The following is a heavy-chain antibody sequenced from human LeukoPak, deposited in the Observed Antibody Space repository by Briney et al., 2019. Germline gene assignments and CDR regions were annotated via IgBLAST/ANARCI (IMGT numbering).Heavy chain of an antibody. CDR2: IWYDGSNK. CDR3: ARVGAAAAGHYYYYGMDV. Sequence: PGRSLRLSCAASGFTFSSHGMHWVRQAPGKGLEWVAVIWYDGSNKYYADSVKGRFTISRDNSKNTLYLQMNSLRAEDTAVYYCARVGAAAAGHYYYYGMDVWGQGTTVTVSS. CDR1: GFTFSSHG. D-gene: IGHD6-13*01. V-gene: IGHV3-33*01. J-gene: IGHJ6*02.